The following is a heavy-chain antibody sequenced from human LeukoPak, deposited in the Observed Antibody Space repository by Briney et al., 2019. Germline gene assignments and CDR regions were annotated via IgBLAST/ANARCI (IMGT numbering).Heavy chain of an antibody. CDR3: ARGCPRVYDILTGYWDYYYYYMDV. J-gene: IGHJ6*03. CDR1: GGSFSGYY. CDR2: INHSGST. Sequence: SETLSLTCAVYGGSFSGYYWSWIRQPPGKGLEWIGEINHSGSTNYNPSLKSRVTISVDTSKNQFSLKLSSVTAAETAVYYCARGCPRVYDILTGYWDYYYYYMDVWGKGTTVTVSS. D-gene: IGHD3-9*01. V-gene: IGHV4-34*01.